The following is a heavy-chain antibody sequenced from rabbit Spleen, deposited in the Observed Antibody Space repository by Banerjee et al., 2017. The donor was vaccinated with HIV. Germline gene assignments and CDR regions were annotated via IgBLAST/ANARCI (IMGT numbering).Heavy chain of an antibody. J-gene: IGHJ4*01. D-gene: IGHD4-1*01. V-gene: IGHV1S45*01. CDR2: MNTVSGNT. CDR3: ARDDTIGGWGDFSL. Sequence: QEQLVESGGGLVKPEGSLKLSCTASGFSCYYKCVMCWVRQAPGKGLQWIGCMNTVSGNTVYATWAKGRFPISRTSSTTVTLQMTSLTAADTATYFCARDDTIGGWGDFSLWGQGTLVTVS. CDR1: GFSCYYKCV.